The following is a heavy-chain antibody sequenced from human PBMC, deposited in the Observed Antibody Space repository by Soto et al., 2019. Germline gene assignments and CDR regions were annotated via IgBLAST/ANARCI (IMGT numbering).Heavy chain of an antibody. J-gene: IGHJ4*02. Sequence: GESLKISCKGSGYSFSSYWIAWMRQMPGKGLEWMGIIYPGDSDTRYSPSFQGQVTISADKSISTAYLQWSSLKASDTAMYYCARQDGLARYYFDYWGQGTLVTVSS. D-gene: IGHD6-6*01. CDR1: GYSFSSYW. V-gene: IGHV5-51*01. CDR3: ARQDGLARYYFDY. CDR2: IYPGDSDT.